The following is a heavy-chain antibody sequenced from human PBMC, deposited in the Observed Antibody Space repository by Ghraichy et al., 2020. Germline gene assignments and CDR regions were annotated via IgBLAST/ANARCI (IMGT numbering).Heavy chain of an antibody. Sequence: SETLSLTCAVYGGSFSGYYWSWIRQPPGKGLEWIGEINHSGSTNYNPSLKSRVTISVDTSKNQFSLKLSSVTAADTAVYYCARWRRGGDAFDIWGQGTMVTVSS. J-gene: IGHJ3*02. D-gene: IGHD3-10*01. CDR3: ARWRRGGDAFDI. CDR1: GGSFSGYY. CDR2: INHSGST. V-gene: IGHV4-34*01.